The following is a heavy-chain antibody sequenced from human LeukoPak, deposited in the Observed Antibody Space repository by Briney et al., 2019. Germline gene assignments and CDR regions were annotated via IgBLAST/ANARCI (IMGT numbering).Heavy chain of an antibody. D-gene: IGHD3-10*01. CDR3: AREKGRGVISPYYDY. CDR2: IYSDGST. CDR1: GFTFSTYW. Sequence: PGGSLRLSCAASGFTFSTYWMSWVRQAPGKGLEWVSVIYSDGSTYYEDSVKGRFTISRDNSKNTLSLQMNSLRAEDTAVYSCAREKGRGVISPYYDYWGQGTLVTVSS. J-gene: IGHJ4*02. V-gene: IGHV3-53*01.